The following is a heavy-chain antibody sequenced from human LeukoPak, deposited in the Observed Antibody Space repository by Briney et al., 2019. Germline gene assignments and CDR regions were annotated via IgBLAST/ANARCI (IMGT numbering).Heavy chain of an antibody. Sequence: PGGSLRLSCAASGFTFSSYAMHWVRQAPGKGLEWVAVISYDGSNKYYADSVKGRFTISRDNSENTLYLQMNSLRAEDTAVYYCASWYEGGYYFDYWGQGTLVTVSS. J-gene: IGHJ4*02. CDR3: ASWYEGGYYFDY. D-gene: IGHD6-13*01. CDR1: GFTFSSYA. CDR2: ISYDGSNK. V-gene: IGHV3-30*04.